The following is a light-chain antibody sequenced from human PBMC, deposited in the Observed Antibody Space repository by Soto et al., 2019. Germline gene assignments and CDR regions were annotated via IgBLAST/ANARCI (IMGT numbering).Light chain of an antibody. J-gene: IGLJ2*01. V-gene: IGLV4-69*01. CDR1: SGHSNYA. Sequence: QPVLTQSPSASASLGASVKLTCTLSSGHSNYASAWHQQQPEKGPRFLMKLNSDGSHSKGDGIPDRFSGSSSGAERYLTISTLQSEDEADYYCQTWVTGIHIFGGGTKLTVL. CDR2: LNSDGSH. CDR3: QTWVTGIHI.